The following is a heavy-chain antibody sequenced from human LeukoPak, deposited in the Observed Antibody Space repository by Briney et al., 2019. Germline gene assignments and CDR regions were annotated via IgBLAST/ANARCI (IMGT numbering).Heavy chain of an antibody. CDR1: GGTFSSYA. V-gene: IGHV1-2*02. CDR2: INPNSGGT. D-gene: IGHD6-19*01. Sequence: GASVKVSCKASGGTFSSYAISWVRQAPGQGLEWMGWINPNSGGTNYAQKFQGRVTMTRDTSISTAYMELSRLRSDDTAVYYCARDQAGYSSGFSSNYWGQGTLVTVSS. J-gene: IGHJ4*02. CDR3: ARDQAGYSSGFSSNY.